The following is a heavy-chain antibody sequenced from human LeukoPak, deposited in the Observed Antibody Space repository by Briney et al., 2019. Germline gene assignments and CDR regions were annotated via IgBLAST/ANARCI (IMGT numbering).Heavy chain of an antibody. J-gene: IGHJ3*02. CDR2: IYYSGST. CDR3: ARRRSGHDAFDI. V-gene: IGHV4-59*01. D-gene: IGHD3-3*01. CDR1: GGSISSYY. Sequence: PSETLSLTCTVSGGSISSYYWSWIRQPPGKGLEWIGYIYYSGSTNYNPSLKSRVTISVDTSKNQFSLKLSSVPAADTAVYYCARRRSGHDAFDIWGQGTMVTISS.